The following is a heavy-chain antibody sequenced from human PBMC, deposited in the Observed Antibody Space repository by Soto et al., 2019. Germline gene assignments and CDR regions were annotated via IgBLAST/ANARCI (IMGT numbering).Heavy chain of an antibody. CDR2: IIPMFGTA. CDR3: ARFSPPRGYYAS. D-gene: IGHD3-22*01. J-gene: IGHJ5*02. CDR1: GGTFNTFA. V-gene: IGHV1-69*01. Sequence: QVQLVQSGAEVKKPGSSVKVSCLASGGTFNTFAISWVRQAPGQGLEYMGGIIPMFGTAHYAQKFQGRVTITADESTRTVYMELSSLISEDTAVYYCARFSPPRGYYASWGQGTLVTVSS.